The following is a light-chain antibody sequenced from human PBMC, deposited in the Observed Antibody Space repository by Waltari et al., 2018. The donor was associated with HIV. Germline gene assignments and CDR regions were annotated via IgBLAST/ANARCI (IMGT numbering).Light chain of an antibody. J-gene: IGLJ3*02. CDR2: LNSNGSH. Sequence: QLILPQSPSASASLGPAAQPPSILSSWDSNPAIVCLHQQPEKGPRYLMKLNSNGSHSKGDGIPDRFSGSSSGAERYLTISSLQSEDEADYYCQTWDTGPWVFGGGTKLTVL. V-gene: IGLV4-69*02. CDR3: QTWDTGPWV. CDR1: SWDSNPA.